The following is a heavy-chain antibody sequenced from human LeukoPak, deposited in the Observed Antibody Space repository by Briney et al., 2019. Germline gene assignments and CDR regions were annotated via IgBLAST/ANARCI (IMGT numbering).Heavy chain of an antibody. V-gene: IGHV4-34*01. CDR3: ARSPATSWSNFDY. Sequence: SETLSLTCAVYVESFSDHYWTWIRQPPGKGLEWIGEIHHSGSTSYRLSLKSRVTISVDRSKNQFSLKLTSVTAADTAIYYCARSPATSWSNFDYWGQGTLVTVSS. CDR1: VESFSDHY. J-gene: IGHJ4*02. D-gene: IGHD2-2*01. CDR2: IHHSGST.